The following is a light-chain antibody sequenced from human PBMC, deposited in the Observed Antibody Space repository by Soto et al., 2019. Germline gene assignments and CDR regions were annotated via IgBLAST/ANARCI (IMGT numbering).Light chain of an antibody. CDR1: QSVSSNY. CDR3: QQYGSSPLT. CDR2: GAA. J-gene: IGKJ4*01. Sequence: EIVLTQSPDTLSLSPGERATLSCRASQSVSSNYLAWYQQKPGQAPRLLIYGAASRATGIPDRFSCSGSGTSFTLTISRLEPEDFAVYYCQQYGSSPLTFGGGTKVEIK. V-gene: IGKV3-20*01.